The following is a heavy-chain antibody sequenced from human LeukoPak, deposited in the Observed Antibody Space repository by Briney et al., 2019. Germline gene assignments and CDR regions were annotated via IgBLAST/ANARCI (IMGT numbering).Heavy chain of an antibody. V-gene: IGHV3-48*03. CDR2: ISSSGGFS. Sequence: PGGSLRLSCEASGFNLRTYEMTWVRQAPGKGLEWIAFISSSGGFSNYGDSVNGRFTVTRDNARNSLYLQMDSLGPEDTSVYFCARGGGYCNIPNCRGNGNRFDSWGQGTLVTVSS. CDR3: ARGGGYCNIPNCRGNGNRFDS. D-gene: IGHD2-15*01. J-gene: IGHJ5*01. CDR1: GFNLRTYE.